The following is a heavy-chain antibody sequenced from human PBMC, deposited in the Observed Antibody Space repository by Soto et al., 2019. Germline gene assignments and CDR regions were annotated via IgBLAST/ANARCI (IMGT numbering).Heavy chain of an antibody. J-gene: IGHJ5*02. CDR2: IDSDGRST. D-gene: IGHD3-10*01. CDR3: SRGVVGYHLLVRGMDGFDP. Sequence: EVQLVESGGGLVQPGGSLTLSCAVSGFTLRSYWMHWVRQAPGKGLEWVARIDSDGRSTNYADSVKGRFTMSRDNAKNMVAPHMNSLRAEDMGVYYCSRGVVGYHLLVRGMDGFDPWGQGTLVSVSS. CDR1: GFTLRSYW. V-gene: IGHV3-74*01.